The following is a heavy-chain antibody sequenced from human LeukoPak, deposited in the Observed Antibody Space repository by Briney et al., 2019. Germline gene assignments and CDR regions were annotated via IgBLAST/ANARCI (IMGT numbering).Heavy chain of an antibody. CDR1: GGTFSSYA. D-gene: IGHD6-13*01. J-gene: IGHJ6*02. CDR2: IIPILGIA. CDR3: ARERSSSWYVSYYYGMDV. Sequence: ASVKVSCKASGGTFSSYAISWVRQAPGQGLGWMGRIIPILGIANYAQKFQGRVTITADKSTSTAYMELSSLRSEDTAVYYCARERSSSWYVSYYYGMDVWGQGTTVTVSS. V-gene: IGHV1-69*04.